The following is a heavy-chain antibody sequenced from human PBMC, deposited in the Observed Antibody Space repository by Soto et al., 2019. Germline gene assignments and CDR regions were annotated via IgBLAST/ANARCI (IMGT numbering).Heavy chain of an antibody. CDR3: AREGGSLNWFDP. CDR1: GYTFTSYA. V-gene: IGHV1-3*01. J-gene: IGHJ5*02. CDR2: INADSV. D-gene: IGHD1-26*01. Sequence: ASVKVSCKASGYTFTSYAMHWVRQAPGQRLEWMGWINADSVKGRFTISRDNAKNSLYLQMNSLRDEDTAVYYCAREGGSLNWFDPWGQGTLVTVSS.